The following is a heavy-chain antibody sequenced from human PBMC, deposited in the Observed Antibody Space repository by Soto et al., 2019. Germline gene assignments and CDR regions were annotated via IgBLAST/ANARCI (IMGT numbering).Heavy chain of an antibody. CDR3: ARTIHLYYYYYMDV. V-gene: IGHV3-11*01. Sequence: GGSLRLSCVASGFTFSDYYMSWIRQAPGKGLEWVSYISSSGSTIYYADSVKGRFTISRDNAKNSLYLQMNSLRAEDTAVYYCARTIHLYYYYYMDVWGKGTTVTVSS. CDR2: ISSSGSTI. J-gene: IGHJ6*03. CDR1: GFTFSDYY. D-gene: IGHD2-21*01.